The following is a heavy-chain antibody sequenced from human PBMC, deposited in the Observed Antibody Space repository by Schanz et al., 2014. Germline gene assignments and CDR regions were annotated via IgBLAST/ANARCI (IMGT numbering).Heavy chain of an antibody. V-gene: IGHV3-23*04. D-gene: IGHD1-1*01. J-gene: IGHJ4*02. Sequence: VQLVESGGGVVQPGRSLRLSCAASGFTFSSYSMNWVRQAPGKGLEWVSGITGASDHIDYAESVKGRFTISRDNSKNTLYLQMDSLRAEDTAVYFCAKKVPAYNPFDSWGQGTLVTVSS. CDR2: ITGASDHI. CDR1: GFTFSSYS. CDR3: AKKVPAYNPFDS.